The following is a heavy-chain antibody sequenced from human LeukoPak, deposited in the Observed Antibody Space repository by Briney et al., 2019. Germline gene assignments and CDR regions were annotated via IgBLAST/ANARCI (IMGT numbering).Heavy chain of an antibody. V-gene: IGHV1-2*02. J-gene: IGHJ4*02. CDR1: GYTFTDYY. CDR2: INPNSGGT. Sequence: GASVKVSCKASGYTFTDYYIHWVRQAPGQGLEYVGWINPNSGGTNYAQMFQGRVTMTRDTSISTAYMELSRLRSDDTAVYYCARDIPRNLRYNWNYSFRYWGQGTLVTVSS. D-gene: IGHD1-7*01. CDR3: ARDIPRNLRYNWNYSFRY.